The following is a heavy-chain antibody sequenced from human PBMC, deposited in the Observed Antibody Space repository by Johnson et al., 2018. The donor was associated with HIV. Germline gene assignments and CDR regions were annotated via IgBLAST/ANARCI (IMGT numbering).Heavy chain of an antibody. CDR2: RRFDGSNQ. CDR1: GFTFSSYG. D-gene: IGHD4-23*01. CDR3: ARPRTTVLTPRFDAFDM. J-gene: IGHJ3*02. Sequence: VQLVESGGGVVQPGGSLRLSCAASGFTFSSYGMHWVRQAPGKGLEWVAFRRFDGSNQNYAESVKGRFTISRDNSKNTLSLQMNSLRPEDTAVYYCARPRTTVLTPRFDAFDMWGQGTVVTVSS. V-gene: IGHV3-30*02.